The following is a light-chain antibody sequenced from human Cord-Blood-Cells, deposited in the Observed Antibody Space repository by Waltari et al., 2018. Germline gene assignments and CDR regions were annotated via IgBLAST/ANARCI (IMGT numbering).Light chain of an antibody. Sequence: QSALNQPASVSGSPGQSITISCTGTSSDVGSYNLVSWYQQHPGKAPKLMIYEGSKRPSGVSNRFSGSKSGNTASLTISGLQAEDEADYYCCSYAGSSTFEVFGTGTKVTVL. CDR1: SSDVGSYNL. V-gene: IGLV2-23*03. J-gene: IGLJ1*01. CDR3: CSYAGSSTFEV. CDR2: EGS.